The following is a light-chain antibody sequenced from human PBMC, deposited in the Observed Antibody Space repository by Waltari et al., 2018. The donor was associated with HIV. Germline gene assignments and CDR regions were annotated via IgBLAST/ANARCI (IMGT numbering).Light chain of an antibody. CDR2: ASS. Sequence: VLTQTPPTLSMSPGDRPTLPCRASQTVYTYLDWYRQTPGQPPALLIYASSSRLTGVPARFSGCGSGTEFTLTINGLQSEDFALYYCQQYNVFPQTFGQGTKV. CDR1: QTVYTY. J-gene: IGKJ2*01. V-gene: IGKV3-15*01. CDR3: QQYNVFPQT.